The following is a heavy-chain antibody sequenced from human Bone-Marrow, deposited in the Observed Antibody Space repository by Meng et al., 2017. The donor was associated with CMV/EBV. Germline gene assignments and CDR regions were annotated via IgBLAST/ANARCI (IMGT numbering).Heavy chain of an antibody. CDR1: GGAFSGYY. CDR3: ARRYSSSSYNWFHP. V-gene: IGHV4-34*01. J-gene: IGHJ5*02. CDR2: INHSGST. Sequence: GSLRRSCAVYGGAFSGYYWSWIRQPPGKGLEWIGEINHSGSTNYNPSLKSRVTISVDTSKNQFSLKLSSVTAADTAVYYCARRYSSSSYNWFHPWGQGTLVTVSS. D-gene: IGHD6-6*01.